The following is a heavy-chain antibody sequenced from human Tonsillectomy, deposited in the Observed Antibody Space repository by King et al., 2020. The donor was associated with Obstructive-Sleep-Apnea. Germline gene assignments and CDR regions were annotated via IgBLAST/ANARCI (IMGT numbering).Heavy chain of an antibody. Sequence: VQLQQWGAGLLKPSETLSLTCAVYGGSFSGYYWSWIRQPPGKGLEWIGEINHSGSTNYNPSLKSRVPISVDTSKNQFSLKLSSVTAADTAVYYCARGRHYDGNLGDYYGMDVWGQGTTVTVSS. D-gene: IGHD4-23*01. CDR3: ARGRHYDGNLGDYYGMDV. CDR1: GGSFSGYY. CDR2: INHSGST. V-gene: IGHV4-34*01. J-gene: IGHJ6*02.